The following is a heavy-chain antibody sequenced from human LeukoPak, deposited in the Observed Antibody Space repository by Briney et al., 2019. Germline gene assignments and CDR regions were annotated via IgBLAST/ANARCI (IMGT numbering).Heavy chain of an antibody. CDR3: ARAGLLWFGEY. Sequence: PSETLSLTCAVYGGSFSGYYWSWIRQPPGKGLEWIGEINHSGSTNYNPSLKSRVTISVDTSKNQFSLKLSSVTAADTAVYYCARAGLLWFGEYWGQGTLVTVSS. D-gene: IGHD3-10*01. CDR2: INHSGST. V-gene: IGHV4-34*01. CDR1: GGSFSGYY. J-gene: IGHJ4*02.